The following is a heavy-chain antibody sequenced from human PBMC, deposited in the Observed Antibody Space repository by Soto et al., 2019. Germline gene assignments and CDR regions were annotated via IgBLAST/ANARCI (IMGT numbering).Heavy chain of an antibody. CDR3: ARDKLRGFSNWFDP. CDR2: IDSGGTT. Sequence: VRLVESGGGLVQPGGSLRLSCAASGFTVTRNYMTWVRQAPGRGLEWVSLIDSGGTTSYADSVKGRFSLSRDNSDNTLYLQMNSLRAEDTAVYYCARDKLRGFSNWFDPWGQGTLVAVSS. V-gene: IGHV3-66*01. D-gene: IGHD3-10*01. J-gene: IGHJ5*02. CDR1: GFTVTRNY.